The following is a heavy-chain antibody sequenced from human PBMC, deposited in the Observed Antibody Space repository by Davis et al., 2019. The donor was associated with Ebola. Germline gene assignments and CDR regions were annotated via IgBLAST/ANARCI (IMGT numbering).Heavy chain of an antibody. CDR2: ISGSGSDT. CDR3: ARNYDSSGYYMFDY. D-gene: IGHD3-22*01. Sequence: PGGSLRLSCAASGFTFSSYAMSWVRQAPGKGLGWVSAISGSGSDTDYADSVKGRFTLSRDNSKNTLYLQMNSLRAEDTAVYFCARNYDSSGYYMFDYWGQGTLVTVSS. V-gene: IGHV3-23*01. J-gene: IGHJ4*02. CDR1: GFTFSSYA.